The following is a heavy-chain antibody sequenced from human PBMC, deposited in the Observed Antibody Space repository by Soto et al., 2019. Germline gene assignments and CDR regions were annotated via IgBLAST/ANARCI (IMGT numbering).Heavy chain of an antibody. V-gene: IGHV3-23*01. CDR3: AKATMTLVVIRLDS. CDR2: ISGRGGST. J-gene: IGHJ4*02. CDR1: GFTFSNYA. D-gene: IGHD3-22*01. Sequence: GGSLRLSCAASGFTFSNYAMNWVRQAPGKGLEWASTISGRGGSTYYADSVKGRFTISRDNSKNILYLQMNSLRAEDTAVYYCAKATMTLVVIRLDSWGQGTLVTVSS.